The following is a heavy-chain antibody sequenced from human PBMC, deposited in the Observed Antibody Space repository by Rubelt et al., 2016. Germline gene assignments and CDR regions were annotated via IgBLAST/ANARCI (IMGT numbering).Heavy chain of an antibody. CDR2: ISAYNGNT. Sequence: WVRQAPGQALEWMGWISAYNGNTNYAQKLQGRVTMTTDTSTSTAHMELRSLRSDDTAVYYCARVSGYDPFYYYGMDVWGQGTTVTVSS. CDR3: ARVSGYDPFYYYGMDV. V-gene: IGHV1-18*01. J-gene: IGHJ6*02. D-gene: IGHD5-12*01.